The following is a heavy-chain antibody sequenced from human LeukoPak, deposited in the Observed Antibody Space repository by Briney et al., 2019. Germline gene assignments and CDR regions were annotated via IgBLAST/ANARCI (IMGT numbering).Heavy chain of an antibody. CDR2: MSGSGGST. Sequence: PGGSLRLSCSASGFTFIIYAMSWVRQAPGQRLELVSAMSGSGGSTYYADSVKGRFTISRDNSKNTLYLQMNSLRAEDTAVYYCAKGSDGDYAFDYWGQGTLVTVSS. V-gene: IGHV3-23*01. CDR3: AKGSDGDYAFDY. J-gene: IGHJ4*02. D-gene: IGHD4-17*01. CDR1: GFTFIIYA.